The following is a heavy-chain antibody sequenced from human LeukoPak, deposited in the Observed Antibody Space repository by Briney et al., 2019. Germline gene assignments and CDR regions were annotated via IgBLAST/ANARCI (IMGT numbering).Heavy chain of an antibody. V-gene: IGHV4-39*07. D-gene: IGHD5-12*01. J-gene: IGHJ5*02. CDR3: AGDLGYGGFDWAP. CDR2: IYYSGST. Sequence: PSEALSLTCTVSGGSISSSSYYWGRLRQPPGKGLERIGSIYYSGSTYYNPSLKSRVTISVDTSKNQFSLNLTSVTAADAAVYYCAGDLGYGGFDWAPWGQGTLVTVSS. CDR1: GGSISSSSYY.